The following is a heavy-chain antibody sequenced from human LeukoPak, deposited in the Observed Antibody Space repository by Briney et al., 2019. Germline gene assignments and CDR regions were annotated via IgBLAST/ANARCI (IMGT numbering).Heavy chain of an antibody. D-gene: IGHD2-21*02. J-gene: IGHJ4*02. Sequence: GGSLRLSCAASGFTVSSNYMTWVRQAPGKGLEWVSVVYSGGGTYYADSVKGRFTISRDNSKNTVYLQMNSLRAEDTAVYYCATETDDYWGQGTLVTVAS. V-gene: IGHV3-66*01. CDR3: ATETDDY. CDR1: GFTVSSNY. CDR2: VYSGGGT.